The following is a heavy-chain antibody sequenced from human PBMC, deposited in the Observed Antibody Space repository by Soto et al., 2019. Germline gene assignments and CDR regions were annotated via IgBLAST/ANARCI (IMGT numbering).Heavy chain of an antibody. CDR3: ARDSKSYGLDY. Sequence: TSETLSLTCTVSGGSISSYYWSWIRQPPGKGLEWIGYIYYSGSTNYNPSLRSRVTISVDTSKNQFSLKLSSVTAADTAVYYCARDSKSYGLDYWGQGTLVTVSS. D-gene: IGHD5-18*01. V-gene: IGHV4-59*01. CDR1: GGSISSYY. CDR2: IYYSGST. J-gene: IGHJ4*02.